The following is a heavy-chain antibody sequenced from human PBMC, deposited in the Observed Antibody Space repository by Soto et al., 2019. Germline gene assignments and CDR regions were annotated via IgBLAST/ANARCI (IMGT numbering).Heavy chain of an antibody. Sequence: QVQLVESGGGVVQPGRSLRLSCAASGFTFSSYAMHWVRQAPGKGLEWVAVISYDGSNKYYADSVKGRFTISRDNSKNTLYLQMNSQRAEDTAVYYCARLERGITMIRSAFDIWGQGTMVTVSS. J-gene: IGHJ3*02. CDR1: GFTFSSYA. V-gene: IGHV3-30-3*01. CDR2: ISYDGSNK. CDR3: ARLERGITMIRSAFDI. D-gene: IGHD3-22*01.